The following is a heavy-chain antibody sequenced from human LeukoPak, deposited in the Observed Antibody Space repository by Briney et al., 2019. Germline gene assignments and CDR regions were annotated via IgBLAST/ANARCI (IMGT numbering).Heavy chain of an antibody. CDR1: GYTFTDYH. D-gene: IGHD6-13*01. J-gene: IGHJ5*02. CDR2: INPNSGGT. V-gene: IGHV1-2*02. Sequence: ASVKVSCKAFGYTFTDYHMHWVRQAPGQGLEWMGWINPNSGGTNYAQKFQGRVTMTRDTSISTAYMELSRLRSDDTAVYYCARGRWQQLVLGWFDPWGQGTLVTVSS. CDR3: ARGRWQQLVLGWFDP.